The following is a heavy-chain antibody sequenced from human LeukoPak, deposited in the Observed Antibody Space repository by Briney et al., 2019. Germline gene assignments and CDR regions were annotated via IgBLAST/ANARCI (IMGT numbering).Heavy chain of an antibody. Sequence: SETLSLTCTVSGGSISGNYCNWIRQPPGKGLQWIGYIYYSGSTNYNPSLKSRVTISVDTSKNQSSLKLTSVTAADTAVYYCARGVVAAPQTFDYWGQGDLVTVSS. D-gene: IGHD2-15*01. J-gene: IGHJ4*02. CDR3: ARGVVAAPQTFDY. CDR2: IYYSGST. CDR1: GGSISGNY. V-gene: IGHV4-59*01.